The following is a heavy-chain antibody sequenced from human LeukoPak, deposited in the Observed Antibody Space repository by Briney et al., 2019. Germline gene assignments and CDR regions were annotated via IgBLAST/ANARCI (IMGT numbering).Heavy chain of an antibody. D-gene: IGHD4/OR15-4a*01. Sequence: PSETLSLTCTVSGGSISSYYWSWIRQPPGKGLEWIGYIYYSRSTNYNPSLKSRVTISVDTSKNQFSLKLSSVTAADTAVYYCARGASTPLDPWGQGTLVTVSS. CDR3: ARGASTPLDP. V-gene: IGHV4-59*08. CDR2: IYYSRST. CDR1: GGSISSYY. J-gene: IGHJ5*02.